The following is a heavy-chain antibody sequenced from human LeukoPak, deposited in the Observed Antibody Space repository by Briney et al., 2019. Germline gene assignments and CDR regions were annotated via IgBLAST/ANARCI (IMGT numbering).Heavy chain of an antibody. CDR3: VRSLDY. J-gene: IGHJ4*02. Sequence: GSLRLSCAASGFPFSTYAMNWVRQAPGKGLEWVSVITGSGGFTQYADSVKGRFTISRDNSKNTVYLQMNSLRVEDTALYYCVRSLDYWGQGTLVTVSS. V-gene: IGHV3-23*01. CDR1: GFPFSTYA. CDR2: ITGSGGFT.